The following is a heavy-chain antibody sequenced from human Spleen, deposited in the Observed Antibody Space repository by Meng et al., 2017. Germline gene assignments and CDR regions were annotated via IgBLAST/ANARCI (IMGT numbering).Heavy chain of an antibody. CDR1: GFSLSTSGVG. Sequence: QITLKQSGPTLVKPTQTLTLTGTFSGFSLSTSGVGVGWIRQPPGKALEWLALIYWDDDKRYSPSLKSRLTITKDTSKNQVVLTMTNMDPVDTATYYCAHRNTCTVCFDYWGQGTLVTVSS. D-gene: IGHD4-17*01. V-gene: IGHV2-5*02. CDR2: IYWDDDK. CDR3: AHRNTCTVCFDY. J-gene: IGHJ4*02.